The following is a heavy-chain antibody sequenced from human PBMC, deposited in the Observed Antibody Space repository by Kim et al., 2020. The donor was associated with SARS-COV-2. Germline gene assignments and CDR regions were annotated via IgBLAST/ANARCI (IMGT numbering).Heavy chain of an antibody. Sequence: TLQGRVTMTTDTSTSTAYMALRSLRSDDTAVYYCARGREIAAAGVWYFDYWGQGTLVTVSS. V-gene: IGHV1-18*01. J-gene: IGHJ4*02. D-gene: IGHD6-13*01. CDR3: ARGREIAAAGVWYFDY.